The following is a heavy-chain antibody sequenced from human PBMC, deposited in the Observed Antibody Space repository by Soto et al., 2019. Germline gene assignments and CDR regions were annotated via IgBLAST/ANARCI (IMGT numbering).Heavy chain of an antibody. J-gene: IGHJ3*01. CDR1: GFTFSEYY. Sequence: QMQLVESGGGLVRSGGSLKLSCVSSGFTFSEYYMHWMRQAPGKGLEWVSCISGPGSVLSYADSVKGRFTNSRDNAKDSLFLQVNNLRAEDTALYYCARGKYPGSVDVWGQGTMVTVSS. CDR2: ISGPGSVL. V-gene: IGHV3-11*01. CDR3: ARGKYPGSVDV.